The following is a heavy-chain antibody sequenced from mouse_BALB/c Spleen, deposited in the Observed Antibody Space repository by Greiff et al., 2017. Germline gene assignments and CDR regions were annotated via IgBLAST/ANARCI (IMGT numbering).Heavy chain of an antibody. CDR3: ARDLTTDHFDV. CDR2: IYPGNVNT. CDR1: GYAFTNYL. J-gene: IGHJ1*01. Sequence: QVQLQQSGAELVRPGTSVKVSCKASGYAFTNYLIEWVKQRPGQGLEWIGWIYPGNVNTKYNEKFKGKATLTADKSSSTAYMQLSSLTSEDSAVYFCARDLTTDHFDVWGAGTTVTVSS. D-gene: IGHD1-1*01. V-gene: IGHV1-54*01.